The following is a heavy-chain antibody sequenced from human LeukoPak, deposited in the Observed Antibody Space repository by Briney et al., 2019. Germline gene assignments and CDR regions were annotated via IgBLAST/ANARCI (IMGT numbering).Heavy chain of an antibody. D-gene: IGHD2-15*01. Sequence: GASVKVSCKASGYTFTGYYMHWVRQVPGQGLEWMGWINPNSGGTNYAQKFQGRVTMTRDTSISTAYMELSRLRSDDTAVYYCARDTRKDVSAFDYWGQGTLVTVSS. CDR2: INPNSGGT. J-gene: IGHJ4*02. V-gene: IGHV1-2*02. CDR1: GYTFTGYY. CDR3: ARDTRKDVSAFDY.